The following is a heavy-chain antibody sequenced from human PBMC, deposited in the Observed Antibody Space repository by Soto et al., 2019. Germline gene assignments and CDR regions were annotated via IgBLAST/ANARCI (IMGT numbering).Heavy chain of an antibody. CDR3: ARWGIAARQHWFDP. Sequence: QVQLVQSGAEVKKPGSSVKVSCKASGGTFSSYAISWVRQAPGQGLEWMGGIIPIFGTATYAQKFQGRVTITADESTSTAYMELSSLRSEDTAVYYCARWGIAARQHWFDPWGQGTLVTVSS. D-gene: IGHD6-6*01. CDR1: GGTFSSYA. CDR2: IIPIFGTA. J-gene: IGHJ5*02. V-gene: IGHV1-69*01.